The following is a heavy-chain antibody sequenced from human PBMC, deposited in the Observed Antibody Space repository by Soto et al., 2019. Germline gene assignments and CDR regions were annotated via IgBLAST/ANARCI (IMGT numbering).Heavy chain of an antibody. V-gene: IGHV4-39*01. CDR1: GGSISSSSYY. CDR2: IYYSGST. Sequence: SETLSLTCTVSGGSISSSSYYWGWIRQPPGKGLEWIGSIYYSGSTYYNPSLKSRVTISVDTSKNQFSLKLSSVTAADTAVYYCARRFRVDTGTFDYWGQGTLVTVSS. J-gene: IGHJ4*02. CDR3: ARRFRVDTGTFDY. D-gene: IGHD5-18*01.